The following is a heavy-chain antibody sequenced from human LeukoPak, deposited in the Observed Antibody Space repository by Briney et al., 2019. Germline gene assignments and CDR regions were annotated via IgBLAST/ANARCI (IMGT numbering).Heavy chain of an antibody. V-gene: IGHV3-23*01. J-gene: IGHJ4*02. Sequence: GGSLRLSCAASEFTFSSYAMSWVRQAPGKGLEWVSAISGSGGSTYYADSVKDRFTISRDNSKNTLYLQMNSLRAEDTAVYYCAKDGVRYCSGGSCPVDYWGQGTLVTVSS. CDR3: AKDGVRYCSGGSCPVDY. D-gene: IGHD2-15*01. CDR2: ISGSGGST. CDR1: EFTFSSYA.